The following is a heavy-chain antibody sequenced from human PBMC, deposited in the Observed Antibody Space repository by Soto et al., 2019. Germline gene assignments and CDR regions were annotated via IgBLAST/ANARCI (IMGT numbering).Heavy chain of an antibody. CDR1: GYNFFDYG. CDR2: VSPKSGNT. V-gene: IGHV1-18*01. CDR3: ARGRTVSSIGPLLV. J-gene: IGHJ1*01. Sequence: ASVKVSCKASGYNFFDYGVSWVRQAPGQGLEWMGWVSPKSGNTDFARKVQGRVTMTADISTNTAYLELRGLRSDDTAVYYCARGRTVSSIGPLLVWGQGTLVSVSS. D-gene: IGHD1-1*01.